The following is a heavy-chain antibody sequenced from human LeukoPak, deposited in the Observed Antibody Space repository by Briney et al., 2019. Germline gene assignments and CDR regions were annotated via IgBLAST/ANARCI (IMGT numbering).Heavy chain of an antibody. CDR3: ASLAVAGSYDAFDI. CDR2: IYYSGST. D-gene: IGHD6-19*01. CDR1: GGSFSGYY. Sequence: PSETLSLTCAVYGGSFSGYYWSWIRQPPGKGLEWIGYIYYSGSTNYNPSLKSRVTISVDTSKNQFSLKLSSVTAADTAVYYCASLAVAGSYDAFDIWGQGTMVTVSS. V-gene: IGHV4-59*08. J-gene: IGHJ3*02.